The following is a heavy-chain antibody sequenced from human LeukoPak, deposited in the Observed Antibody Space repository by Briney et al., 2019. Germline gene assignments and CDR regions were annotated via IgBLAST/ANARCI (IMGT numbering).Heavy chain of an antibody. V-gene: IGHV1-8*03. CDR1: GYTFTSYY. D-gene: IGHD3-3*01. Sequence: ASVKVSCKASGYTFTSYYINWVRQATGQGLEWMGWMNPNSGNTGYAQKFQGRVTITRNTSISTAYMELSSLRSEDTAVYYCARANYDFWSVYGTWFDPWGQRTLVTVSS. CDR2: MNPNSGNT. J-gene: IGHJ5*02. CDR3: ARANYDFWSVYGTWFDP.